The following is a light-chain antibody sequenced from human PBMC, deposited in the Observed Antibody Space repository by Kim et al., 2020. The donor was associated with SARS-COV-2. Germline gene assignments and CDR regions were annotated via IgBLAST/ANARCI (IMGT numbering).Light chain of an antibody. Sequence: DIQMTQSPSSLSASVGDRVTITCRASQDIRNDLGWYQQNPGRAPKRLIYGASSLQSGVPSRFSGSGSGTEFTLTISSVQPEDCATYFCVQHSTYPITFGRGTRLEIK. CDR3: VQHSTYPIT. CDR1: QDIRND. CDR2: GAS. J-gene: IGKJ5*01. V-gene: IGKV1-17*01.